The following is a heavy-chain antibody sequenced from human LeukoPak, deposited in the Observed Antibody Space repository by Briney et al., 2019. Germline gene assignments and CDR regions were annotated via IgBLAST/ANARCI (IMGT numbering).Heavy chain of an antibody. J-gene: IGHJ2*01. CDR3: AKASPAGYWYFDL. CDR1: GFTVTSNY. CDR2: IYSGGRT. Sequence: GGSLRLSCAVSGFTVTSNYMTWVRQAPGKGLEWVAVIYSGGRTYYADSVKGRFTISRDNSKNTLFLQMNSLRAEDTALYYCAKASPAGYWYFDLWGRGTLVTVSS. V-gene: IGHV3-53*01.